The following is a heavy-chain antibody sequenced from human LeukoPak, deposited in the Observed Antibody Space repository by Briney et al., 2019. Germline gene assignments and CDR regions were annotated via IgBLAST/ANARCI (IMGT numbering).Heavy chain of an antibody. CDR2: ISYDGSNK. J-gene: IGHJ4*02. CDR1: GFTFSSYA. V-gene: IGHV3-30*03. Sequence: GGSLRLSCAASGFTFSSYAMHWVRQAPGKGLEWVAVISYDGSNKNYADSVKGRFTISRDNSKNTLYLQMNSLRAEDTAVYYCARVRVDTWDQKGYVDYWGQGTLVTVSS. CDR3: ARVRVDTWDQKGYVDY. D-gene: IGHD1-26*01.